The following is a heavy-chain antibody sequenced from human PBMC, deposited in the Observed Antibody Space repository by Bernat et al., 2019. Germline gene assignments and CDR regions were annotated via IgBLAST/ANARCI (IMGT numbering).Heavy chain of an antibody. D-gene: IGHD3-10*01. J-gene: IGHJ4*02. CDR3: ARGGYYGNFDY. CDR1: GFTFSDSY. V-gene: IGHV3-11*01. Sequence: QVQPVESGGGLVKPGGSLRLSCAASGFTFSDSYMSWICQAPGKGPEWLSYISGSGSNMFYADSVKGRFTVSRDNAKNTLYLQMNSLEAEDTAVYYCARGGYYGNFDYWGQGTLVTVSS. CDR2: ISGSGSNM.